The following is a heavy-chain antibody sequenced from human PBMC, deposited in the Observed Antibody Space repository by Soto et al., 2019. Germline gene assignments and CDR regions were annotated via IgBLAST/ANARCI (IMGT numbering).Heavy chain of an antibody. J-gene: IGHJ6*02. CDR3: ARVTIVRGVTDPGGMDV. Sequence: SVKVSCKASGGTFSSYAISWVRQAPGQGLEWMGGIIPIFGTANYAQKFQGRVTITADESTSTAYMELSSLRSEDTAVYYCARVTIVRGVTDPGGMDVRGQRTTVTVSS. V-gene: IGHV1-69*13. CDR2: IIPIFGTA. CDR1: GGTFSSYA. D-gene: IGHD3-10*01.